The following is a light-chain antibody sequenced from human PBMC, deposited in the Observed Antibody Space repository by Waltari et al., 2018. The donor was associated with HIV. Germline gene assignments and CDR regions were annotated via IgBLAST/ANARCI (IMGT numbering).Light chain of an antibody. CDR1: SSNIGRTY. J-gene: IGLJ1*01. V-gene: IGLV1-47*01. CDR3: AAWDDSLSGYV. Sequence: QSVLTQPPSASGTPGQRVSTACSGSSSNIGRTYVSWYQQVPGTAPKLLIYSSNHRPSGVPDRFSCSKSGTSASLAISGLRSEDEADYYCAAWDDSLSGYVFGTGTKVTVL. CDR2: SSN.